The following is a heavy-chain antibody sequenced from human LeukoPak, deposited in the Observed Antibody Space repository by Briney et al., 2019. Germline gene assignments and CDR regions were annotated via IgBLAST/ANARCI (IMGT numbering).Heavy chain of an antibody. Sequence: PSETLSLTCTVSGGFSSIGRYYWRWIRQPAGKGLEWIGRSYTSGSTNYNPSLKCRVTISVDTSKNQFSLKLSSVTAADTAVYYCVIVATGWDYMDVWGKGTTVTISS. V-gene: IGHV4-61*02. CDR3: VIVATGWDYMDV. J-gene: IGHJ6*03. CDR2: SYTSGST. D-gene: IGHD5-12*01. CDR1: GGFSSIGRYY.